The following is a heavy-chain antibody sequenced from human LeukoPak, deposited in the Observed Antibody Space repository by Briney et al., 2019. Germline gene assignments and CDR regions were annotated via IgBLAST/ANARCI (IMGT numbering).Heavy chain of an antibody. J-gene: IGHJ6*03. CDR2: FDPEDGET. Sequence: ASVKVSCKVSGYTLTELSMHWVRQAPGKGLEWMGGFDPEDGETIYAQKFQGRVTMTEDTSTDTAYMELSSLRSEDTAVYYCATDGASRDYYYYYYMDVWGKGTTVTVSS. CDR3: ATDGASRDYYYYYYMDV. D-gene: IGHD3-16*01. CDR1: GYTLTELS. V-gene: IGHV1-24*01.